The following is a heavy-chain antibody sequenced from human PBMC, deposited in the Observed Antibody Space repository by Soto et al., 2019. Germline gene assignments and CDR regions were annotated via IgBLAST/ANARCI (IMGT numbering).Heavy chain of an antibody. CDR1: GGSLSRYY. CDR3: ARDHPHSYGVYYFDY. D-gene: IGHD5-18*01. V-gene: IGHV4-59*01. J-gene: IGHJ4*02. CDR2: IYYSGST. Sequence: PSGTLSLTCHVSGGSLSRYYWSLIRQPPGKGLEWIGYIYYSGSTNYNPSLQNRVTISIDTSKNQVSLKVNSVTAADTAVYYCARDHPHSYGVYYFDYWGQGTPVTVSS.